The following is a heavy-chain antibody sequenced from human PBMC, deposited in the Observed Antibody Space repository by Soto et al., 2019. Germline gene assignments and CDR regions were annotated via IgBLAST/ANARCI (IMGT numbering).Heavy chain of an antibody. Sequence: QVQLQQWGAGLLKPSETLSLTCAVYGGSFSGYYWSWFRQPPGKGLERIGELTHSGSTNYNPSLKGLVTISVDTSKNQYSLHLSSVIAADTAVYYCSRRTGRPDPSCHGTPVTVSS. J-gene: IGHJ5*02. V-gene: IGHV4-34*01. D-gene: IGHD3-10*01. CDR3: SRRTGRPDP. CDR1: GGSFSGYY. CDR2: LTHSGST.